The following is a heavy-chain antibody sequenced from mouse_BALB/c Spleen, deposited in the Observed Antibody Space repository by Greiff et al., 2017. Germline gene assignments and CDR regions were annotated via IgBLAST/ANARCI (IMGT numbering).Heavy chain of an antibody. J-gene: IGHJ4*01. CDR3: ARGQLLYAMDY. Sequence: VQLQESGPGLVKPSQSLSLTCSVTGYSITSGYYWNWIRQFPGNKLEWMGYISYDGSNNYNPSLKNRISITRDTSKNQFFLKLNSVTTEDTATYDCARGQLLYAMDYWGQGTSVTVSS. V-gene: IGHV3-6*02. D-gene: IGHD2-1*01. CDR1: GYSITSGYY. CDR2: ISYDGSN.